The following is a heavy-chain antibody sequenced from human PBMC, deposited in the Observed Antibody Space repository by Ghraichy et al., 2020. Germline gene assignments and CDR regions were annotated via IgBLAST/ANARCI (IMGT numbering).Heavy chain of an antibody. Sequence: GGSLRLSCAASGFTFSTCWMHWVRQVPGKGLVWVSHINPDGGKTNYADSVKGRFTISRDNAKNTLYLRMNSLRAEDTAVYYCARSCNDGRYYGGYWGQGTLVTVSS. CDR1: GFTFSTCW. J-gene: IGHJ4*02. D-gene: IGHD3-22*01. V-gene: IGHV3-74*01. CDR2: INPDGGKT. CDR3: ARSCNDGRYYGGY.